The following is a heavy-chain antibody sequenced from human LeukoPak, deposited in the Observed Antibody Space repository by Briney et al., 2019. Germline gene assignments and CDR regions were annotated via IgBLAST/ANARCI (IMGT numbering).Heavy chain of an antibody. V-gene: IGHV4-61*01. CDR2: ILYSDIT. CDR3: ARLGAGPTYYDFWSGYSSFYFDY. Sequence: SETLSLTCTVSGGSVGSGSYYWSWIRQSPGKGLEWIGYILYSDITNYNPSLKSRVTISVDTSKNQFSLKLSSVTAADTAVYYCARLGAGPTYYDFWSGYSSFYFDYWGQGTLVTVSS. D-gene: IGHD3-3*01. J-gene: IGHJ4*02. CDR1: GGSVGSGSYY.